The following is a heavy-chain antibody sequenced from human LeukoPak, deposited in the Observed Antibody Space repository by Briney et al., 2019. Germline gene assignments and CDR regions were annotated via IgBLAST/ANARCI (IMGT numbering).Heavy chain of an antibody. V-gene: IGHV4-39*01. J-gene: IGHJ6*02. D-gene: IGHD2-15*01. CDR2: IYYSGST. CDR1: GFTFSSYSMN. Sequence: KPGGSLRLSCAASGFTFSSYSMNWVRQPPGKGLEWIGSIYYSGSTYYNPSLKSRVTISVDTSKNQFSLKLSSVTAADTAVYYCARLPSGCSGGSCYSAGYGMDVWGQGTTVTVSS. CDR3: ARLPSGCSGGSCYSAGYGMDV.